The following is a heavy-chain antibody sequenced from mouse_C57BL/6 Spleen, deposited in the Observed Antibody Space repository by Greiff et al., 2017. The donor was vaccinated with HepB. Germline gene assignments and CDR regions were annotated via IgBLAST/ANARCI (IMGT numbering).Heavy chain of an antibody. V-gene: IGHV1-55*01. CDR2: IYPGSGST. D-gene: IGHD2-4*01. CDR3: ASYYDYDEGFAY. Sequence: VQLQQPGAELVKPGASVKMSCKASGYTFTSYWITWVKQRPGQGLEWIGDIYPGSGSTNYNEKFKSKATLTVDTSSSTAYMQLSSLTSEDSAVYYCASYYDYDEGFAYWGQGTLVTVSA. CDR1: GYTFTSYW. J-gene: IGHJ3*01.